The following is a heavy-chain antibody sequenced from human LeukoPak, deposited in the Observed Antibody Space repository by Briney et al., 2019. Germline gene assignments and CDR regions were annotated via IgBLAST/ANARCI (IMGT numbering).Heavy chain of an antibody. CDR3: AKGIIGPAQLVYY. CDR1: GFTFSSYG. V-gene: IGHV3-30*02. D-gene: IGHD6-6*01. J-gene: IGHJ4*02. Sequence: GGSLRLSCAASGFTFSSYGMHWVRQAPGKGLEWVAFIRYDGSNKYYADSVKGRFTISRDNSKNTLYLQMNSLGAEDTAVYYCAKGIIGPAQLVYYWRQGTLVTVSS. CDR2: IRYDGSNK.